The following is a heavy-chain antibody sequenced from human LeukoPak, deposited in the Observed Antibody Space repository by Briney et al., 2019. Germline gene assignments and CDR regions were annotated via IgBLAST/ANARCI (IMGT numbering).Heavy chain of an antibody. CDR1: GFTFTDYY. D-gene: IGHD2-21*02. Sequence: GGSLRLSCAASGFTFTDYYMSWIRQAPGRGLEWVSYIGSNDSTIYYADSVKGRFTISRDNSKNTLYLQMNSLRAEDTAVYYCARDLGYCGGDCYSPLYYWGQGTLVTVSS. V-gene: IGHV3-11*04. CDR2: IGSNDSTI. J-gene: IGHJ4*02. CDR3: ARDLGYCGGDCYSPLYY.